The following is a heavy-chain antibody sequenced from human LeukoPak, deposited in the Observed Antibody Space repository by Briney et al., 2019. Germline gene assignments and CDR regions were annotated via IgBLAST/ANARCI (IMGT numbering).Heavy chain of an antibody. V-gene: IGHV1-18*01. CDR1: GYTFISYG. CDR3: ARGLQENLAWLQAFSAFDI. CDR2: ISAYNGDT. Sequence: ASVKVSCKASGYTFISYGISWVRQAPGQGLECMGWISAYNGDTNYAQKLQGRVTMTTDTSTSTAYMELRSLRSDDTAVYYCARGLQENLAWLQAFSAFDIWGQGTMVTVSS. D-gene: IGHD6-19*01. J-gene: IGHJ3*02.